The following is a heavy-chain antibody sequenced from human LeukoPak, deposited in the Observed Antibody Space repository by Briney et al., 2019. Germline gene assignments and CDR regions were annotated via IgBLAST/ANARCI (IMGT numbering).Heavy chain of an antibody. J-gene: IGHJ4*02. V-gene: IGHV3-9*01. Sequence: GGSLRLSCAASGFTFDDYAMHWVRQAPGKGLEWVSGISWNSGSIGYADSVKGRFTISRDNAKNSLYLQMYSLRAEDTALYYCAKDMVRGASAFDYWGQGTLVTVSS. CDR3: AKDMVRGASAFDY. CDR2: ISWNSGSI. CDR1: GFTFDDYA. D-gene: IGHD3-10*01.